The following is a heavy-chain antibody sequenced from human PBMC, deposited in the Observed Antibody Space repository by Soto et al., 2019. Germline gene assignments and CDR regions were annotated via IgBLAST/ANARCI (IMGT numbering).Heavy chain of an antibody. CDR3: ARTLYSYGPRFDY. D-gene: IGHD5-18*01. J-gene: IGHJ4*02. Sequence: SETLALTCTVSGGSISSYYWSWIRQPPGKGLEWIGYIYYSGSTNYNPSLKSRVTISVDTSKNQFSLKLSSVTAADTAVYYCARTLYSYGPRFDYWGQGTLVTVSS. CDR2: IYYSGST. V-gene: IGHV4-59*01. CDR1: GGSISSYY.